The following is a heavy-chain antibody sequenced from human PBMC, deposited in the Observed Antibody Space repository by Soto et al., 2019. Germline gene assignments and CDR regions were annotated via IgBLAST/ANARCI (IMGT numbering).Heavy chain of an antibody. Sequence: GASVKVSCKASGFTFTSSAMQWVRQARGQRLEWIGWIVVGSGNTNYAQKFQERVTITRDMSTSTAYMELSSLRSEDTAVYYCAAAPARGSGSFQTGDDYWGQGTLVTVSS. CDR2: IVVGSGNT. CDR3: AAAPARGSGSFQTGDDY. V-gene: IGHV1-58*02. D-gene: IGHD3-10*01. CDR1: GFTFTSSA. J-gene: IGHJ4*02.